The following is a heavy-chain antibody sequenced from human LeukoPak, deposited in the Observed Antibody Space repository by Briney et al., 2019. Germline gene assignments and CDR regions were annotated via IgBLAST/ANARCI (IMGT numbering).Heavy chain of an antibody. J-gene: IGHJ4*02. Sequence: KAGGSLRLSCAASGFTFSSYSMNWVRQAPGKGLEWVSSISSSSSYIYYADSVKGRFTISRDNAKNSLYLQMNSLRAEDTAVYYCARDIVVVVAAKGGDLYYYWGQGTLVTVSS. CDR3: ARDIVVVVAAKGGDLYYY. D-gene: IGHD2-15*01. V-gene: IGHV3-21*01. CDR2: ISSSSSYI. CDR1: GFTFSSYS.